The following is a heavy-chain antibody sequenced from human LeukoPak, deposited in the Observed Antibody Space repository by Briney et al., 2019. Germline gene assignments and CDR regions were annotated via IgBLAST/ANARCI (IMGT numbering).Heavy chain of an antibody. CDR1: GGSISSGGYY. CDR3: ARLKGIVVVPAAKSSFDI. D-gene: IGHD2-2*01. Sequence: SQTLSLTCTVSGGSISSGGYYWSWIRQPPGKGLEWIGSIYYSGSTYYNPSLKSRVTISVDTSKNQFSLKLSSVTAADTAVYYCARLKGIVVVPAAKSSFDIWGQGTMVTVSS. CDR2: IYYSGST. V-gene: IGHV4-30-2*03. J-gene: IGHJ3*02.